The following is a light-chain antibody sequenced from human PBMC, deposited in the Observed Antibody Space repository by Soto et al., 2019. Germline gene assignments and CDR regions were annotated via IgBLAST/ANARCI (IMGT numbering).Light chain of an antibody. CDR1: SSDVGNYNY. CDR2: NVS. CDR3: CSNGGIGVL. V-gene: IGLV2-11*01. J-gene: IGLJ2*01. Sequence: QSALTQPRSVSGSPGQSVTISCTGTSSDVGNYNYVSWFQQHPGKAPKVMIYNVSKRPSGVPDRFSGSKSGNTASLTISGLQAEDEAAYYCCSNGGIGVLFGGGTKLTVL.